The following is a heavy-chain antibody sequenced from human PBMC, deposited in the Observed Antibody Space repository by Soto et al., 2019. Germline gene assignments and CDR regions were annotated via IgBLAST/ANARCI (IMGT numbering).Heavy chain of an antibody. CDR2: TSYDGRNT. CDR1: GSIFSSYG. CDR3: AKDIFYHDSSRLYVFDY. Sequence: GGSLRLSCAASGSIFSSYGMHWVRQAPGKGLEWVAVTSYDGRNTNYADSVRGRFTISRDNSKNTLYLQMNSLRAEDTAVYYCAKDIFYHDSSRLYVFDYCGQGTPVIVSS. V-gene: IGHV3-30*18. J-gene: IGHJ4*02. D-gene: IGHD3-22*01.